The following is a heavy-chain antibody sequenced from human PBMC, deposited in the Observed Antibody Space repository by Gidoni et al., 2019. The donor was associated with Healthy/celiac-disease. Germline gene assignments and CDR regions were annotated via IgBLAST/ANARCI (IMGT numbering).Heavy chain of an antibody. Sequence: QVQLVESGGGVVQPGRYLRLSCEASGFTFSSYAMHWVRQAPGKGLEWVAVISYDGSNKYYADSVKGRFTISRDNSKNTLYLQMNSLRAEDTAVYYCASTYDEAWGQGTLVTVSS. CDR1: GFTFSSYA. D-gene: IGHD3-22*01. CDR2: ISYDGSNK. V-gene: IGHV3-30-3*01. J-gene: IGHJ5*02. CDR3: ASTYDEA.